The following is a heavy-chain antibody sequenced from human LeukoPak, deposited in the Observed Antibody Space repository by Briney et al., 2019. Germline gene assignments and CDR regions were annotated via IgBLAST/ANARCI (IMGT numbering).Heavy chain of an antibody. J-gene: IGHJ5*02. CDR2: ISGSGGST. Sequence: GGSLRLSCAASGFTVSSNYMSWVRQAPGKGLEWVSAISGSGGSTYYADSVKGRFTISRDNSKNTLYLQMNSLRAEDTAVYYCAKDTGYSGYDSPHWFDPWGQGTLVTVSS. D-gene: IGHD5-12*01. CDR3: AKDTGYSGYDSPHWFDP. V-gene: IGHV3-23*01. CDR1: GFTVSSNY.